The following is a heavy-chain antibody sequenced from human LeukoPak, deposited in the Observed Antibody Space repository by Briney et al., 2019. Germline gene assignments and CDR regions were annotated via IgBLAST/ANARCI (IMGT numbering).Heavy chain of an antibody. CDR3: ARDGLNWFDP. CDR1: GGSISRYY. CDR2: IYYSGST. V-gene: IGHV4-59*01. Sequence: SETLSLTCTVSGGSISRYYWSWIRQPPGKGLEWIGYIYYSGSTNYNPSLKSRVTISVDTSKNQFSLKLSSVTAADTAVYYCARDGLNWFDPWGQGTLVTVSS. J-gene: IGHJ5*02.